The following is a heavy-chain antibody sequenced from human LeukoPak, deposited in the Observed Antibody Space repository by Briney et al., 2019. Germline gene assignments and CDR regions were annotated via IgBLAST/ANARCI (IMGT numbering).Heavy chain of an antibody. CDR2: IYTSGST. V-gene: IGHV4-61*02. D-gene: IGHD4-23*01. CDR3: ASVGFGGYYYYMDV. J-gene: IGHJ6*03. Sequence: SETLSLTCAVSGGSISSGSYYWSWIRQPAGRGLEWIGRIYTSGSTNYNPSLKSRVTISVDTSKNQFSLKLSSVTAADTAVYYCASVGFGGYYYYMDVWGKGTTVTVSS. CDR1: GGSISSGSYY.